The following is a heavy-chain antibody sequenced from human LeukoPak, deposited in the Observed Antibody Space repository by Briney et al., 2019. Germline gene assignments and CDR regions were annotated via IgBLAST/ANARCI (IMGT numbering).Heavy chain of an antibody. CDR2: IYYSGST. V-gene: IGHV4-31*03. CDR3: ARHGRIVGPRGGNPFDY. D-gene: IGHD1-26*01. Sequence: PSQTLSLTCTVSGGSISSGGYYWSWIRQHPGKGLEWIGYIYYSGSTYYNPSLKSRVTISVDTSKNQFSLKLSSVTAADTAVYYCARHGRIVGPRGGNPFDYWGQGTLVTVSS. J-gene: IGHJ4*02. CDR1: GGSISSGGYY.